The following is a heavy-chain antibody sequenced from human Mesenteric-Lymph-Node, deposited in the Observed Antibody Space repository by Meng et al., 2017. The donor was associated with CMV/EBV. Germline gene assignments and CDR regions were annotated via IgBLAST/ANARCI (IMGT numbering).Heavy chain of an antibody. V-gene: IGHV1-2*02. Sequence: ASVKVSCKASGYTFTGHYMLWVRQAPGQGLEWIGWINLNSGGTNSAQKFQGRVTVTRDTSITTAYMELSRLRPDDTAVYYCARVVPPGIWGSFDIWGQGTMVTVSS. D-gene: IGHD2-2*01. J-gene: IGHJ3*02. CDR3: ARVVPPGIWGSFDI. CDR2: INLNSGGT. CDR1: GYTFTGHY.